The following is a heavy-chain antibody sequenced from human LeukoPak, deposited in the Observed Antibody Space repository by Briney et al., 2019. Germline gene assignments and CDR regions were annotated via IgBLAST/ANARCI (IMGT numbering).Heavy chain of an antibody. CDR2: IYTSGST. D-gene: IGHD6-13*01. CDR3: ARGTGYSSSGGAFDI. CDR1: GGSISSYY. Sequence: SETLSLTCTVSGGSISSYYWSWIRQPAGKGLEWIGRIYTSGSTNYNPSLTSRVTMSVDTSKNQFSLKLSSVTAADTAVYYCARGTGYSSSGGAFDIWGQGTMATVSS. V-gene: IGHV4-4*07. J-gene: IGHJ3*02.